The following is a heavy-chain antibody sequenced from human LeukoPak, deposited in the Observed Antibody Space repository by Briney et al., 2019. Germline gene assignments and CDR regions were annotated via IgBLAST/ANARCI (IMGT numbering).Heavy chain of an antibody. CDR3: ARAGRSSSWYGVNYYYMDV. D-gene: IGHD6-13*01. V-gene: IGHV1-8*01. Sequence: GASVNVSCKSSGYTFTIYDINWVRQATGQGLEWMGWMNPNSGNTGYAQKFQGRVTMTRNTSISTAYMELSSLRSEDTAVYYCARAGRSSSWYGVNYYYMDVWGKGTTVTVSS. CDR2: MNPNSGNT. CDR1: GYTFTIYD. J-gene: IGHJ6*03.